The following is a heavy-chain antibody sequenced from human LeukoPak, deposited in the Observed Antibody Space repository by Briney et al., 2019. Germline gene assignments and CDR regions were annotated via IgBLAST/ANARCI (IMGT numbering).Heavy chain of an antibody. V-gene: IGHV4-34*01. J-gene: IGHJ4*02. CDR3: ARDRAAAAGTVLDY. D-gene: IGHD6-13*01. CDR1: GGSFSGYY. Sequence: SETLSLTCAVYGGSFSGYYWSWIRQPPGKGLEWIGEINHSGSTNYNPSLKSRVTMSVDTSKNQFSLKLSSVTAADTAVYYCARDRAAAAGTVLDYWGQGTLVTVSS. CDR2: INHSGST.